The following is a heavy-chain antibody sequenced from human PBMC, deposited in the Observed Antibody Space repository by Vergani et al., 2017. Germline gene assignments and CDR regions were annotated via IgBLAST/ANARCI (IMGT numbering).Heavy chain of an antibody. J-gene: IGHJ5*02. CDR3: ARGGVGGSQKKWFDP. CDR1: GGSFSGYY. V-gene: IGHV4-34*01. D-gene: IGHD3-16*01. Sequence: QVQLQQWGAGLLKPSETLSLTCAVYGGSFSGYYWSWIRQPPGKGLEWIGEINHSGSTNYNPSLKSRVTISVDTSKNQFSLKVSSVTAADTAVYSCARGGVGGSQKKWFDPWGQGTLVTVSS. CDR2: INHSGST.